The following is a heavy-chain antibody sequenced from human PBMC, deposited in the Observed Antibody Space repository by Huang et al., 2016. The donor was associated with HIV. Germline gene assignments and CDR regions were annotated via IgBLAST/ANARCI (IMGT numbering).Heavy chain of an antibody. V-gene: IGHV1-69*01. CDR2: TPILNTP. J-gene: IGHJ4*02. CDR3: ARELQPSRGYSW. D-gene: IGHD2-15*01. Sequence: TPILNTPNYAQKFQGRVTITADESTSTAYMELSSLRSEDTAIYYCARELQPSRGYSWWGQGTLVTVSS.